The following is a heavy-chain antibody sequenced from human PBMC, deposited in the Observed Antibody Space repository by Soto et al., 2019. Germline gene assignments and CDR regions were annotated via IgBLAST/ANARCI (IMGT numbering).Heavy chain of an antibody. CDR1: GGTFSSYT. Sequence: SVKVSCKASGGTFSSYTISWVRQAPGQGLEWMGRIIPILGIANYAQKFQGRVTITADKSTSTAYMELSSLRSEDTAVYYCARGWNVVVPASDYYFDYWGQGTLVTVSS. CDR3: ARGWNVVVPASDYYFDY. D-gene: IGHD2-2*01. CDR2: IIPILGIA. V-gene: IGHV1-69*02. J-gene: IGHJ4*02.